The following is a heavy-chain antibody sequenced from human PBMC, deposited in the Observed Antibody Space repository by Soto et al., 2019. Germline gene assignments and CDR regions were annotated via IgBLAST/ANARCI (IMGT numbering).Heavy chain of an antibody. V-gene: IGHV1-69*08. J-gene: IGHJ4*02. CDR3: ARDLGYGSSQL. Sequence: QVQLVQSGAEVKKPGSSVKVSCKASGGTFSSYTISWVRQAPGQGLEWMGRIIPILGIANYAQKFQGRVTITADKSTSTAYMELSSLRSEDTAVYYCARDLGYGSSQLWGQGTLVTVSS. D-gene: IGHD6-13*01. CDR1: GGTFSSYT. CDR2: IIPILGIA.